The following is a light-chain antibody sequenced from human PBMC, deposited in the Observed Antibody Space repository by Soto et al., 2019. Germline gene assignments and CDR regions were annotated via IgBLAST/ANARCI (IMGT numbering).Light chain of an antibody. Sequence: EIVLTQSPGTLSLSPGERATLSCRASQSLSSNYLAWYQQKPGQAPRLLIYGVSSRATGVPVSFSGSGSGTDFTLTISRLEPEDFAVYYCQQYVSAPITFGQGTHWRL. CDR1: QSLSSNY. V-gene: IGKV3-20*01. CDR2: GVS. J-gene: IGKJ5*01. CDR3: QQYVSAPIT.